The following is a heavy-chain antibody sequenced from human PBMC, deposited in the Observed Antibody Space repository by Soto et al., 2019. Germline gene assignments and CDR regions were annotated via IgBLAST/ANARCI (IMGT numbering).Heavy chain of an antibody. D-gene: IGHD6-6*01. CDR3: ARGIYSSSSRGNDY. Sequence: PSETLSLTCAVYGGSFSGYYWSWIRQPPGKGLEWIGEINHSGSTNYNPSLKSRVTISVDTSKNQFSLKLSSVTAADTAVYYCARGIYSSSSRGNDYWGQGTLVTVSS. CDR1: GGSFSGYY. CDR2: INHSGST. J-gene: IGHJ4*02. V-gene: IGHV4-34*01.